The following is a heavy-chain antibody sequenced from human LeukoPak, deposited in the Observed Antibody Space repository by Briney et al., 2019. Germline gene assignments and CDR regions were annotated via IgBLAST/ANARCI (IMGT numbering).Heavy chain of an antibody. CDR3: ARGGEDFWSGYSHNWFDP. CDR1: GGSFSGYY. D-gene: IGHD3-3*01. Sequence: SETLSLTCAVYGGSFSGYYWSWIRQHPGKGLEWIGYIYYSGSTYYSPSLKSRVTISVDTSKNQFSLKLSSVTAADTAVYYCARGGEDFWSGYSHNWFDPWGQGTLVTVSS. CDR2: IYYSGST. J-gene: IGHJ5*02. V-gene: IGHV4-31*11.